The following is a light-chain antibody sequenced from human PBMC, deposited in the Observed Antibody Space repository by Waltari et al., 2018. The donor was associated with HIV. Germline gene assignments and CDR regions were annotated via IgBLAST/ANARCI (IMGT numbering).Light chain of an antibody. CDR1: QSISRS. CDR2: STS. J-gene: IGKJ1*01. Sequence: DIRMTQSPSSLSAFVGDRVIITCRASQSISRSLSWFQQKPCKAPTLLIYSTSTLQSGVPSRFGGSGSGTEFSLTIADLQPEDFGIYYCQETHTPHRTFGRGTRV. V-gene: IGKV1-39*01. CDR3: QETHTPHRT.